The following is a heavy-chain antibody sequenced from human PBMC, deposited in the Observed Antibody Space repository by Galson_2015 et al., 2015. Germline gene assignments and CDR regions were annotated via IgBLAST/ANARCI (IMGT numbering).Heavy chain of an antibody. Sequence: SVKVSCKASGGTFSSYTISWVRQAPGQGLEWTGRIIPILGIANYAQKFQGRVTITADKSTSTAYMELSSLRSVDTAVYYCARENDGNDYGDYDYWGQGTLVTVSS. J-gene: IGHJ4*02. CDR3: ARENDGNDYGDYDY. CDR2: IIPILGIA. CDR1: GGTFSSYT. V-gene: IGHV1-69*02. D-gene: IGHD4-17*01.